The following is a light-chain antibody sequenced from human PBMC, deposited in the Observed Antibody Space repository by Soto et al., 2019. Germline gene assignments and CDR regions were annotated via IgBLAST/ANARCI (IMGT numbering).Light chain of an antibody. Sequence: DIVLTQSPGTLSFSPGERATLSCRASQSVSSSYLAWYQQKPGQAPRLLIYGASSRATGIPDRFSGSGSGTDFTLTISRLEPEDFAVYYCQQDSSSPELTFGAGTK. CDR1: QSVSSSY. V-gene: IGKV3-20*01. CDR3: QQDSSSPELT. CDR2: GAS. J-gene: IGKJ4*01.